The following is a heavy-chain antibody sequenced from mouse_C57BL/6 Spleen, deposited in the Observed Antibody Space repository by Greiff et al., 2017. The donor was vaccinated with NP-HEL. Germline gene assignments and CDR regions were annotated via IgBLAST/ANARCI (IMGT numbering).Heavy chain of an antibody. Sequence: VQLQQSGPELVKPGASVKISCKASGYSFTSYYIHWVKQRPGQGLEWIGWIYPGSGNTKYNEKFKGKATLTADTSSSTAYMQLSSLTSEDSAVYYSARAPGYSSGYIWYFDVWGTGTTVTVSS. J-gene: IGHJ1*03. CDR3: ARAPGYSSGYIWYFDV. V-gene: IGHV1-66*01. CDR2: IYPGSGNT. D-gene: IGHD3-2*02. CDR1: GYSFTSYY.